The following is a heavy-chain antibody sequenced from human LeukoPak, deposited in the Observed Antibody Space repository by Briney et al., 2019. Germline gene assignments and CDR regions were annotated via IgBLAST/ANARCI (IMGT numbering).Heavy chain of an antibody. CDR1: GFTFSSYS. J-gene: IGHJ5*02. CDR2: ISSSSSYI. V-gene: IGHV3-21*01. Sequence: SGGSLRLSCAASGFTFSSYSMNWVRQAPGKGLEWVSSISSSSSYIYYADSVKGRFTIPRDNAKNSLYLQMNSLRAEDTAVYYCARIRMVRGVIITSNWFDPWGQGTLVTVSS. D-gene: IGHD3-10*01. CDR3: ARIRMVRGVIITSNWFDP.